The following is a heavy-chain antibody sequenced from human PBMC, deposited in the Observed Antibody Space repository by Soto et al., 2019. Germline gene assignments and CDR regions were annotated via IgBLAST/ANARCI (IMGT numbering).Heavy chain of an antibody. D-gene: IGHD5-18*01. CDR3: AREVDTAMVEYYGMDV. CDR1: GYTFTGYY. Sequence: ASVKVSCKASGYTFTGYYMHWVRQAPGQGLEWMGGIIPIFGTANYAQKFQGRVTITADESTSTAYMELSSLRSEDTAVYYCAREVDTAMVEYYGMDVWGQGTTVTVSS. J-gene: IGHJ6*02. V-gene: IGHV1-69*13. CDR2: IIPIFGTA.